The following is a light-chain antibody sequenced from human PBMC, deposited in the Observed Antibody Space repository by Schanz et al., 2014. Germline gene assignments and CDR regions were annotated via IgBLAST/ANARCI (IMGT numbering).Light chain of an antibody. J-gene: IGKJ4*01. CDR3: QQYSTSTPT. Sequence: EIVLTQSPGTLSLSPGERATLSCRASQSVTSNYLAWYQQKPGQARRLLIYGASSRATGIPDRFTGSGSGTDFTLTISRLEPEDFAVYFCQQYSTSTPTYGGGTKVQS. CDR2: GAS. V-gene: IGKV3-20*01. CDR1: QSVTSNY.